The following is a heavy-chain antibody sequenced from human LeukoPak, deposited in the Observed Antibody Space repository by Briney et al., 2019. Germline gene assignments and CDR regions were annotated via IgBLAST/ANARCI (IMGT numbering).Heavy chain of an antibody. CDR1: GGTFSSYA. V-gene: IGHV1-69*13. CDR3: ARGEEYYDFWSGYYLTADFDY. D-gene: IGHD3-3*01. Sequence: ASVKVSCKASGGTFSSYAISWVRQAPGQGLEWMGGTIPIFGTANYAQKFQGRVTITADESTSTAYMELSSLRSEDTAVYYCARGEEYYDFWSGYYLTADFDYWGQGTLVTVSS. J-gene: IGHJ4*02. CDR2: TIPIFGTA.